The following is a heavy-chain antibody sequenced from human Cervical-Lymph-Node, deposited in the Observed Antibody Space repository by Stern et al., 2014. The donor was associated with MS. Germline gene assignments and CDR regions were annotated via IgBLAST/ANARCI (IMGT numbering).Heavy chain of an antibody. CDR3: AKDRMDTALISSARCSV. CDR1: GFTFSNYA. J-gene: IGHJ4*02. V-gene: IGHV3-23*04. CDR2: LSGSGGTT. D-gene: IGHD5-18*01. Sequence: EVQLVESGGGLVQPGGSLRLSCAASGFTFSNYAMSWVRQAPGKGLEWVSALSGSGGTTYYADSVKGRFTISRDNSKNTVYLQMNSLRAEDTAVYYCAKDRMDTALISSARCSVWGQGTLVTVSS.